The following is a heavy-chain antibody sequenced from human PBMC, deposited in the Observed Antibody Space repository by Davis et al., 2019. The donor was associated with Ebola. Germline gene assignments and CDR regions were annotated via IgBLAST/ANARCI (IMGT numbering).Heavy chain of an antibody. D-gene: IGHD6-19*01. CDR1: GGSITTYY. J-gene: IGHJ4*02. V-gene: IGHV4-59*01. CDR2: IFHTGSA. CDR3: ARASGQWLTYVGVDY. Sequence: GSLRLSCTVSGGSITTYYWSWVRQPPGKRLEWIGYIFHTGSADYNPSLKTRVSMSVDTSMNQFSLNLGSVTAADTAVYYCARASGQWLTYVGVDYWGQGILVTVSS.